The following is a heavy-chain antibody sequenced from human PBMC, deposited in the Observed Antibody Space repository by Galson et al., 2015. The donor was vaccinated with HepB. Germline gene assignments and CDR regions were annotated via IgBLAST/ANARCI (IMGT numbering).Heavy chain of an antibody. V-gene: IGHV3-30-3*01. J-gene: IGHJ4*02. D-gene: IGHD1-26*01. Sequence: SLRLSCAASGFTFSSYAMHWVRQAPGKGLEWVAVISYDGSNKYYAGSVEGRFTISRDNSKNTLYLQMNSLRAEDTAVYYCARSVRWELAYFDYWGQGTLVTVSS. CDR1: GFTFSSYA. CDR3: ARSVRWELAYFDY. CDR2: ISYDGSNK.